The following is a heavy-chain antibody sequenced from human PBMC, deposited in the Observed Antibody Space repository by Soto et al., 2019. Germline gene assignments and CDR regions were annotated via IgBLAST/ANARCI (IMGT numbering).Heavy chain of an antibody. J-gene: IGHJ3*02. V-gene: IGHV3-11*01. CDR3: AREGVYYDSSGYYRSGAFDI. D-gene: IGHD3-22*01. CDR1: GFTFSDYY. CDR2: ISSSGSTI. Sequence: GGSLRLSSAASGFTFSDYYISWIRQSPGKGLEWVSYISSSGSTIYYADSVKGRFTISRDNAKNSLYLQMNSLRAEDTAVYYCAREGVYYDSSGYYRSGAFDIWGQGTMVTVSS.